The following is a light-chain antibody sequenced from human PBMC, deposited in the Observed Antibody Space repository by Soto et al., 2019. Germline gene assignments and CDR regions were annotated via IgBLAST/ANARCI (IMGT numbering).Light chain of an antibody. Sequence: EIVLTQSPASLSLSPGERATLSCRASQSVNIYLAWYQQKPGQAPRLLIYDASNRATGIPARFSGSGSGTDFTLTISRLEPEDFAVYYCQQYGNSPRTFGQGTKVDIK. V-gene: IGKV3-11*01. CDR3: QQYGNSPRT. CDR2: DAS. CDR1: QSVNIY. J-gene: IGKJ1*01.